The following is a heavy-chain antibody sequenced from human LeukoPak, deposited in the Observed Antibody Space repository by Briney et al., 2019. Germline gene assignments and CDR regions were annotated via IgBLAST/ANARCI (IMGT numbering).Heavy chain of an antibody. CDR1: GFTFSSYA. J-gene: IGHJ4*02. Sequence: PGGSLRLSCAASGFTFSSYAMGWVRQAPGKGLEWVSAISGSGGSTYYADSVKGRFTITRDNSKNTLYLQMNSLRAEDTAVYYCAKDLVLMVYSPFDYWGQGTLVTVSS. CDR2: ISGSGGST. V-gene: IGHV3-23*01. CDR3: AKDLVLMVYSPFDY. D-gene: IGHD2-8*01.